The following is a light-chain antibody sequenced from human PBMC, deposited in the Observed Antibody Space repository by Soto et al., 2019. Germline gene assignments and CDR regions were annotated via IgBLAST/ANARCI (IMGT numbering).Light chain of an antibody. J-gene: IGKJ1*01. CDR1: QSISSW. Sequence: DIQMTQSPSTLSASVGDRVTITCRASQSISSWLAWYQQKPGKAPKLLIDDASSLERGVPSRFSGSGSGTEFTLPISSLQPDDFAPYYCQQYNSYSRTFGQGTKVEIK. CDR2: DAS. V-gene: IGKV1-5*01. CDR3: QQYNSYSRT.